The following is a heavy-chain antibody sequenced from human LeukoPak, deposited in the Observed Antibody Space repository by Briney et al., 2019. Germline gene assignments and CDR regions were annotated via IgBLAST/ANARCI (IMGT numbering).Heavy chain of an antibody. Sequence: GGSLRLSCAASGFTFSTYSMNWVRQAPGKGLEWLSYISGSSTTIFYADSVRGRFTVSRDNAKNSLFLQMNSLRAEDTAIYYCARLVVVTAKNYYFDYWGQGTLVTVSS. V-gene: IGHV3-48*04. J-gene: IGHJ4*02. CDR3: ARLVVVTAKNYYFDY. CDR2: ISGSSTTI. CDR1: GFTFSTYS. D-gene: IGHD2-21*02.